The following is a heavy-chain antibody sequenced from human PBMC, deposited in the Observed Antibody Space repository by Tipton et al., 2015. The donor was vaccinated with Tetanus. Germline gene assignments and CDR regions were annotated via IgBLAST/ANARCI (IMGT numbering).Heavy chain of an antibody. D-gene: IGHD4/OR15-4a*01. V-gene: IGHV4-34*01. CDR1: GGSFSGYY. Sequence: TLSLTCVVYGGSFSGYYWTWIRQPPGKGLEWIGEINHSGTTNYNPSLKSRVTILVDTSKNQFSLKLSSVTAADTAVYYCAADIATGANRWFDPWGQGTLVTVSS. J-gene: IGHJ5*02. CDR3: AADIATGANRWFDP. CDR2: INHSGTT.